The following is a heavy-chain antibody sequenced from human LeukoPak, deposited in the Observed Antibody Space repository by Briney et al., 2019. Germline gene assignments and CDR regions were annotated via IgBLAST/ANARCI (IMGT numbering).Heavy chain of an antibody. CDR1: GFTFSSYA. CDR3: AKDGQYCSGGSCPPAKYYFDY. J-gene: IGHJ4*02. V-gene: IGHV3-23*01. D-gene: IGHD2-15*01. CDR2: ISGSGGST. Sequence: TGGSPRLSCAASGFTFSSYAMSWVRQAPGKGLEWVSAISGSGGSTYYADSVKGRFTISRDNSKNTLYLQMNSLRAEDTAVYYCAKDGQYCSGGSCPPAKYYFDYWGQGTLVTVSS.